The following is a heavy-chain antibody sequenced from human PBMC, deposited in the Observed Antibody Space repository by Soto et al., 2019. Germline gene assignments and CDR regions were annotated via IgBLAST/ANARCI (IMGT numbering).Heavy chain of an antibody. Sequence: GGSLRLSCAASGFTFSSYDMHWVRQAPGKGLEWVAVISYAGSNQYYADSVKGRFTISRDNSKNTLYLQMNSLRAEDTAVYYCAKGSLGRVTVTTETWFDPWGQGTLVTVSS. D-gene: IGHD4-4*01. J-gene: IGHJ5*02. CDR3: AKGSLGRVTVTTETWFDP. CDR1: GFTFSSYD. CDR2: ISYAGSNQ. V-gene: IGHV3-30*18.